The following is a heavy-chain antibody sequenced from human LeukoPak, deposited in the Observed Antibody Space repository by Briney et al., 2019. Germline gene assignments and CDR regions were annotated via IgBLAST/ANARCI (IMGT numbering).Heavy chain of an antibody. V-gene: IGHV3-33*06. Sequence: PGRSLRLSCAASEFTFSSYGLHWVRQAPGKGLEWMAFIWYDGSKKYYADSVKGRFVISRDNSNNRLYLQMDSGRVEDTAMYYCAKDHCSGFPGCYYFDFWGRGTLVTVSS. CDR1: EFTFSSYG. CDR2: IWYDGSKK. D-gene: IGHD2-15*01. CDR3: AKDHCSGFPGCYYFDF. J-gene: IGHJ2*01.